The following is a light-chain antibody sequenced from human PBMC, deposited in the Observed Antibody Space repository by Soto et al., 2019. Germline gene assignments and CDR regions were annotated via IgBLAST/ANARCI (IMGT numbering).Light chain of an antibody. Sequence: QSVLTQPPSVSGAPGQRVTISCTGSSSNIGAGYDVHWYQQLPGTAPKLLIYSNNQRPSGVPDRFSGSKSGTSASMAISGVRSEDEADYYCAAWDDSLTAWVFGGGTKVTVL. V-gene: IGLV1-47*02. J-gene: IGLJ3*02. CDR2: SNN. CDR1: SSNIGAGYD. CDR3: AAWDDSLTAWV.